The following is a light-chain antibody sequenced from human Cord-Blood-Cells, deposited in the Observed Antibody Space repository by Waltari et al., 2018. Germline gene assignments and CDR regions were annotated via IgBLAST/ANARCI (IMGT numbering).Light chain of an antibody. CDR1: SRDVGGSNY. CDR3: SSYTSSSTVV. V-gene: IGLV2-14*01. CDR2: DFS. Sequence: QSALTQPASQSGYPGPSITISCTGTSRDVGGSNYVSWYQQHPGKAPNLMIYDFSNRPSGVSNRFSGSKSGNTASLTISGLQAEDEADYYCSSYTSSSTVVFGGGTKLTVL. J-gene: IGLJ2*01.